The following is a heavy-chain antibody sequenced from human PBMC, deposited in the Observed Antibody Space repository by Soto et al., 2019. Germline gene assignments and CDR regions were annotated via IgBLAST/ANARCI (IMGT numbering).Heavy chain of an antibody. CDR1: EFRISDFY. V-gene: IGHV3-72*01. J-gene: IGHJ4*02. CDR3: ARDTGGSYDY. Sequence: GGLLRHSCAAAEFRISDFYMDWVSQEPGKGLEWIGRSRNQANSYNAEYVASVKGRFSISRDGSKDSMYLQMNSLKNEDTAVYYCARDTGGSYDYWGQGVQVTVSS. D-gene: IGHD1-26*01. CDR2: SRNQANSYNA.